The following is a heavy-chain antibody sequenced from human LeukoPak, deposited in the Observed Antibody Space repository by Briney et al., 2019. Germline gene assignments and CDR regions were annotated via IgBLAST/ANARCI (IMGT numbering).Heavy chain of an antibody. D-gene: IGHD3-10*01. J-gene: IGHJ3*02. CDR3: ARPVWFGESNRDAFDI. CDR2: ISYDGSNK. Sequence: PGGSLRLSCAASGFTFSSYAMHWVRQAPGKGLEWVAVISYDGSNKYYADSVKGRFTISRDNSKNTLYLQMNSLRAEDTAVYYCARPVWFGESNRDAFDIWGQGTMVTVSS. CDR1: GFTFSSYA. V-gene: IGHV3-30*04.